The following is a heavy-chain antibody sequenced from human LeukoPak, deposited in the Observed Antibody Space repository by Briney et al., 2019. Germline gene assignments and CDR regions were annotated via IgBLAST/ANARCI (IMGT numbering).Heavy chain of an antibody. Sequence: GGSLRLSCAASGLTFSSYAMGWVRQAPGRGLEWVSAISGSGGSTYYADSVKGRFTISRDNSKNTLYLQMNSLRAEDTAVYYFAKIGHEWLELLSTGGNYWGQGTLVTVSS. V-gene: IGHV3-23*01. CDR1: GLTFSSYA. CDR2: ISGSGGST. J-gene: IGHJ4*02. CDR3: AKIGHEWLELLSTGGNY. D-gene: IGHD6-19*01.